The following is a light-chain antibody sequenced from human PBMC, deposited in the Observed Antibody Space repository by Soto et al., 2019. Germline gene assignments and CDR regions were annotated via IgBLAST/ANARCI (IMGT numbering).Light chain of an antibody. CDR2: GAS. CDR3: LQDHEHLT. Sequence: AIQLTQSPSSLSASVGDRVTITCRASQDISNDLGWYQQKPGKAPKLLVYGASTLQSGVPSRFSGSGSGTDFTLTISSLQPEDSASYYCLQDHEHLTFGGGTKVDI. CDR1: QDISND. V-gene: IGKV1-6*01. J-gene: IGKJ4*01.